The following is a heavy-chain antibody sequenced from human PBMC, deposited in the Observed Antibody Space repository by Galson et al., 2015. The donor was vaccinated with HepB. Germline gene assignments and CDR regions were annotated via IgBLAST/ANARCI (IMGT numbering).Heavy chain of an antibody. Sequence: SETLSLTCTVSGDSISSYYWNWIRQPPGKGLEWIGYKFYSGNTNYNPSLKSRVTISVDTSKNQFSLKLSSVTAADTAVYYCARALSGRYSGPVFDIWGQGTMVTVSS. CDR1: GDSISSYY. V-gene: IGHV4-59*01. J-gene: IGHJ3*02. D-gene: IGHD1-26*01. CDR3: ARALSGRYSGPVFDI. CDR2: KFYSGNT.